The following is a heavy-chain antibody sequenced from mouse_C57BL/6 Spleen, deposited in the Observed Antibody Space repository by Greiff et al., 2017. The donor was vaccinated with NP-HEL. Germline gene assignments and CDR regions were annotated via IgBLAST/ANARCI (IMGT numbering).Heavy chain of an antibody. CDR2: INPSSGYT. Sequence: VQLQQSGAELAKPGASVKLSCKASGYTFTSYWMHWVKQRPGQGLEWIGYINPSSGYTKYNQKFKDKATLTADKSSSTANMQLSSLTYEDSAVYYCARSYDNYGAWFAYWGQGTLVTVSA. CDR3: ARSYDNYGAWFAY. J-gene: IGHJ3*01. V-gene: IGHV1-7*01. CDR1: GYTFTSYW. D-gene: IGHD2-1*01.